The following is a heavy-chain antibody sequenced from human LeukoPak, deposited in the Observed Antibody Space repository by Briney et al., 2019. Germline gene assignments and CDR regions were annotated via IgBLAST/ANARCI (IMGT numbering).Heavy chain of an antibody. CDR1: GFTLSNVW. Sequence: KTGGSLRLSCAASGFTLSNVWMNWVRQAPGKGLEWVGRIRSKTHGETIDYAAPVRGRFTISRDDSKNTLYLQLNSLKTEDTAVYYCATEVIIAVTGNDYWGQGSLVTVSS. D-gene: IGHD6-19*01. V-gene: IGHV3-15*07. CDR3: ATEVIIAVTGNDY. J-gene: IGHJ4*02. CDR2: IRSKTHGETI.